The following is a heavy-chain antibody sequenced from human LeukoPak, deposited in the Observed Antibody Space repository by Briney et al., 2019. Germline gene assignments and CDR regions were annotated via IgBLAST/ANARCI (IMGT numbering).Heavy chain of an antibody. J-gene: IGHJ5*02. V-gene: IGHV4-61*01. CDR2: IYYSGSA. CDR3: ARGFGDWGLSWFDP. Sequence: SETLSLTCTVSGGSVSSGSYYWSWIRQPPGKGLERIGYIYYSGSAKYNPSLKSRVTISVDTSKNQFSLKLTSVTAADTAVYYCARGFGDWGLSWFDPWGQGTLVTASS. CDR1: GGSVSSGSYY. D-gene: IGHD3-10*01.